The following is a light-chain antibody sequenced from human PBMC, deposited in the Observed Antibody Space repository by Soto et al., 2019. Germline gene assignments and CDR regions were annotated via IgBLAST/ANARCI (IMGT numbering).Light chain of an antibody. J-gene: IGKJ4*01. V-gene: IGKV3-11*01. CDR2: DAS. Sequence: ETVLTQSPATLSLSPGEKATLSCRASQSLTSYLAWYQQKPGQAPRLLIYDASNRATGIPARFSGSGSGTDFTLTISSLEPEDFAVYYCQQRISWPLTFGGGTRVEI. CDR1: QSLTSY. CDR3: QQRISWPLT.